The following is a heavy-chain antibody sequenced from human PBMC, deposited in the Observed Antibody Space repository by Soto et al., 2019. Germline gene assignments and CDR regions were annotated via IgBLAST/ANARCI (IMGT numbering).Heavy chain of an antibody. V-gene: IGHV1-69*01. CDR2: IIPIFGTA. CDR1: GGTFSSYA. D-gene: IGHD6-13*01. CDR3: ARKNAGEGYVDP. Sequence: QVQLVQSGAEVKKPGSSVKVSCKASGGTFSSYAISWVRQAHGQGLEWMGGIIPIFGTANYAQKFQGGVTITADESTSTASMEMSSLRSEDTAVYYCARKNAGEGYVDPWGQGTLVTVSS. J-gene: IGHJ5*02.